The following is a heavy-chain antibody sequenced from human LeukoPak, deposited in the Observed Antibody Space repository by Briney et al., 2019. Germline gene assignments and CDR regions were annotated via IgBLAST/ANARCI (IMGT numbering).Heavy chain of an antibody. V-gene: IGHV3-7*01. CDR1: GFTFGDYA. J-gene: IGHJ4*02. CDR3: ARDLLPSGY. CDR2: IKQDGSEK. Sequence: PGGSLRLSCTASGFTFGDYAVSWFRQAPGKGLEWVANIKQDGSEKYYVDSVKGRFTISRDNAKNSLYLQMNSLRAEDTAVYYCARDLLPSGYWGQGTLVTVSS. D-gene: IGHD2-15*01.